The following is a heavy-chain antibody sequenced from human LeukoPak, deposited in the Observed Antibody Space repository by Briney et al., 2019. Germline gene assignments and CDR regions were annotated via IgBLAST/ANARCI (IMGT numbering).Heavy chain of an antibody. CDR2: ISGSGGST. V-gene: IGHV3-23*01. CDR3: ANYDSSGYHCVY. J-gene: IGHJ4*02. D-gene: IGHD3-22*01. CDR1: GFTFSSYA. Sequence: GGSLRLFCAASGFTFSSYAMSWVRQAPGKGLEWVSAISGSGGSTYYADSVKGRFTISRDNSKNTLYLQMNSLRAEDTAVYYCANYDSSGYHCVYWGQGTLVTVSS.